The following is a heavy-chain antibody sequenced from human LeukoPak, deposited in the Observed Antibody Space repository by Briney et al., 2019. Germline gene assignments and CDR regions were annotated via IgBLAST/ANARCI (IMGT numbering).Heavy chain of an antibody. CDR1: GGSIRSSSYY. V-gene: IGHV4-39*01. CDR2: MYDSGRT. J-gene: IGHJ5*02. Sequence: SETLSLTCTVSGGSIRSSSYYWGWIRQPPGKGLEWIGSMYDSGRTYYNPSLKSRVTISVDTSKNQFSLKLRSVTAADTAVYYCVRSRPIYTSGLDWFDPWGQGTLVIVSS. CDR3: VRSRPIYTSGLDWFDP. D-gene: IGHD6-19*01.